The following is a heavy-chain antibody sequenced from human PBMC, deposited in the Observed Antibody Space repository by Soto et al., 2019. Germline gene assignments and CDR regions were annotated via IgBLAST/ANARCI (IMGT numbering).Heavy chain of an antibody. V-gene: IGHV4-61*01. J-gene: IGHJ4*02. D-gene: IGHD1-26*01. CDR1: GGSVSSGSYY. CDR2: IYYSGST. Sequence: TLSLTCTVSGGSVSSGSYYWSWIRQPPGKGLEWIGYIYYSGSTNYNPSLKSRVTISVDTSKNQFSLKLSSVTAADTAVYYCARVGATTTAFDYWGQGTLVTVSS. CDR3: ARVGATTTAFDY.